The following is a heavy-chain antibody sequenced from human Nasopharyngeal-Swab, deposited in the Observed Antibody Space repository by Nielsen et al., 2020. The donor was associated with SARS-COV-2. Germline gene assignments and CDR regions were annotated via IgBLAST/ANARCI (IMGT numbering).Heavy chain of an antibody. D-gene: IGHD2-15*01. CDR3: ARDGCSGGSCYSNWFDP. Sequence: SETLSLTCTVSGGSISSGGYYWSWIRQHPGEGLEWIGYIFYSGSTYYNPSLKSRLTISVDTSKNQFSLKLSSVTAADTAAYYCARDGCSGGSCYSNWFDPWGQGTLVTVSS. CDR2: IFYSGST. V-gene: IGHV4-31*03. J-gene: IGHJ5*02. CDR1: GGSISSGGYY.